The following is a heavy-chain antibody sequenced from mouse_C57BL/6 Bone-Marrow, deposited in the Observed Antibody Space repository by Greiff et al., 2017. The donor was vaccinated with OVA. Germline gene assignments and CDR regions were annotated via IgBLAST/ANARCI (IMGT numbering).Heavy chain of an antibody. V-gene: IGHV5-12*01. CDR3: ARLYAMDY. CDR1: GFTFSDFY. CDR2: ISNGGGST. J-gene: IGHJ4*01. Sequence: EVQLVESGGGLVQPGGSLKLSCAASGFTFSDFYMYWIRQTPEKRLEWVAYISNGGGSTYYPDTVKGRFTISRDNAKNTLYRQMRRLKSEDTAMYYCARLYAMDYWGQGTSVTVSS.